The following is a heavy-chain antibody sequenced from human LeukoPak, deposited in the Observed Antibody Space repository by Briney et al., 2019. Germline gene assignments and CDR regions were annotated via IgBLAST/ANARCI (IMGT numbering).Heavy chain of an antibody. CDR1: GGSISSYY. V-gene: IGHV4-59*12. CDR3: AREGYCSGGSCYSS. Sequence: SETLSLTCTVSGGSISSYYWSWIRQLPGKGLEWIGYTYYSGSTNYNPSLKSRVTISVDTSKNQFSLKLSSVTAADTAVYYCAREGYCSGGSCYSSWGQGTLVTVSS. CDR2: TYYSGST. D-gene: IGHD2-15*01. J-gene: IGHJ4*02.